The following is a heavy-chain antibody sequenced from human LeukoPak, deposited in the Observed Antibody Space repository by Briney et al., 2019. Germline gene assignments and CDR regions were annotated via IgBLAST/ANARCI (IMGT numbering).Heavy chain of an antibody. Sequence: ASVKVSCKASGYSSSNYGISWVRQAPGQGLEWMGWISAYNGNTNYAQKLQGRVTMTTDTSTSTAYMELRSLRSDDTAVYYCARESVQLWLHYFDYWGQGTLVTVSS. V-gene: IGHV1-18*01. CDR3: ARESVQLWLHYFDY. J-gene: IGHJ4*02. D-gene: IGHD5-18*01. CDR2: ISAYNGNT. CDR1: GYSSSNYG.